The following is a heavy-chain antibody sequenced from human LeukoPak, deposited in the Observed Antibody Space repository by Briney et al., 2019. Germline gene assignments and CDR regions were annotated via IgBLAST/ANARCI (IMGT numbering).Heavy chain of an antibody. D-gene: IGHD3-3*01. V-gene: IGHV1-8*03. CDR1: GGTFSSYA. Sequence: ASVKVSCKASGGTFSSYAINWVRQATGQGLEWMGWMNPNSGNTGYAQKFQGRVTITADESTSTVYMELSSLRSEDTAVYYCARFPRIGVAHPGTVHGMDVWGQGTTVTVSS. J-gene: IGHJ6*02. CDR2: MNPNSGNT. CDR3: ARFPRIGVAHPGTVHGMDV.